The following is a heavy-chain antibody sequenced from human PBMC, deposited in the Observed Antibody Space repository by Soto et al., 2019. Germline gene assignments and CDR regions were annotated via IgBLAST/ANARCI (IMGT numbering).Heavy chain of an antibody. Sequence: GGSLRLSCAASGFAFNTYSMHWVRQAPGRGLEWVAVISYDGSNKFYADSVKGRFAISRDNSKNTLYLEMNSLRGEDTAVYYCAKVSPMGYFFDFWGQGTLVTVSS. J-gene: IGHJ4*02. CDR2: ISYDGSNK. V-gene: IGHV3-30*09. CDR3: AKVSPMGYFFDF. CDR1: GFAFNTYS.